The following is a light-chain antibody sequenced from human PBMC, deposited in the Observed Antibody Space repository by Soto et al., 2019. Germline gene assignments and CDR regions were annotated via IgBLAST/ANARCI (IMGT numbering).Light chain of an antibody. Sequence: EKVKTQSAATLSMSPGEGATLSCRASQSVSSFLAWYQQKPGQAPRLLIYGASTRATGIPARFSGSGSGTEFTLTISSLQSEDFAVYYCQQYSNWPSWTFGQGTKVDIK. CDR2: GAS. J-gene: IGKJ1*01. V-gene: IGKV3-15*01. CDR3: QQYSNWPSWT. CDR1: QSVSSF.